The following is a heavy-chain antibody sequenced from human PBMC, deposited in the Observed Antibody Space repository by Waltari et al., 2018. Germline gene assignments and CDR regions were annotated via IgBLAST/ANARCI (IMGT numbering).Heavy chain of an antibody. CDR1: GFTFSSYS. CDR3: ARISTMIVVVTDFDY. V-gene: IGHV3-21*01. J-gene: IGHJ4*02. Sequence: EVQLVESGGGLVKPGGSLRLSCAASGFTFSSYSMNWVRQAPGKGLEWVSSISSSSSYIYYADSVKGRFTISRDNAKNSLYLQMNSLRAEDTAVYYCARISTMIVVVTDFDYWGQGTLVTVSS. D-gene: IGHD3-22*01. CDR2: ISSSSSYI.